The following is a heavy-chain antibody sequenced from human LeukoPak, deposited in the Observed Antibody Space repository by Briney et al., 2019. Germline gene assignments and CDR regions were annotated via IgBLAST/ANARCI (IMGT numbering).Heavy chain of an antibody. Sequence: QPSETLSLTCTVSGGSISSYYWSWIRQPPGKGLEWIGYIYYSGSTNYNPPLKSRVTISVDTSKNQFSLKLSSVTAADTAVYYCARQGDYYDSSGYYPGLFDYWGQGTLVTVSS. D-gene: IGHD3-22*01. CDR3: ARQGDYYDSSGYYPGLFDY. V-gene: IGHV4-59*01. CDR1: GGSISSYY. J-gene: IGHJ4*02. CDR2: IYYSGST.